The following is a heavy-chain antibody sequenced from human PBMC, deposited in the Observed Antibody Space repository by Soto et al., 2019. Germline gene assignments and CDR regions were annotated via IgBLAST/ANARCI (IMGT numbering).Heavy chain of an antibody. CDR1: WDSVSSSYFC. J-gene: IGHJ6*02. CDR3: ARVSKLVAPEDGKTAYCYAMDV. CDR2: VGXTGTP. D-gene: IGHD1-1*01. V-gene: IGHV4-61*01. Sequence: SETVSLTCAVSWDSVSSSYFCWTWIRQPPGKPLEWIGYVGXTGTPNYTRSLESRVDMSVXSSENQCSLKVRSVTAADAAVYFCARVSKLVAPEDGKTAYCYAMDVWGLGATVTVSS.